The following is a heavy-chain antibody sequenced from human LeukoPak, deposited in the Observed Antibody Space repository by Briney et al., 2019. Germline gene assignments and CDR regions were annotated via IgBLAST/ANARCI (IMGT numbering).Heavy chain of an antibody. CDR3: ARASRYSKFLGSPNKPIDY. J-gene: IGHJ4*02. Sequence: SETLSLTCTVSGGSISSGDYYWSWIRQPPGKGLEWIGYIYYSGSTYYNPSLKSRVTISVDTSKNQFSLKLSSVTAADTAVYYCARASRYSKFLGSPNKPIDYWGQGTLVTVSS. CDR1: GGSISSGDYY. V-gene: IGHV4-30-4*08. D-gene: IGHD4-11*01. CDR2: IYYSGST.